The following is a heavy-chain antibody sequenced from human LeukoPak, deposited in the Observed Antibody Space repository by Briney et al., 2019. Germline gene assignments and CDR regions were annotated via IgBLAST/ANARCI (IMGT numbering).Heavy chain of an antibody. Sequence: ASVRVSCKASEYPFTSYYIHWVRQAPGQGLEWMGKINPSGGTTNYAQKFQGRVTMTGDTSTNTVYMQLSSLRSEDTAIYYCARGFYYDSSGYNYQDTFDVWGQGTMVTVSS. CDR3: ARGFYYDSSGYNYQDTFDV. J-gene: IGHJ3*01. V-gene: IGHV1-46*01. CDR2: INPSGGTT. CDR1: EYPFTSYY. D-gene: IGHD3-22*01.